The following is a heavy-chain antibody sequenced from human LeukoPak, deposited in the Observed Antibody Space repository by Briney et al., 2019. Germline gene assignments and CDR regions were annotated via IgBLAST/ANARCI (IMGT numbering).Heavy chain of an antibody. CDR2: ISGSGGST. CDR3: AKNPRLEGWIYFDS. J-gene: IGHJ4*02. CDR1: GFTFSSYA. V-gene: IGHV3-23*01. D-gene: IGHD1-1*01. Sequence: GGSLRLSCAASGFTFSSYAMSWVRQAPGKGLEWVTAISGSGGSTYYADSVKGRFTISRDNSKNTLYLQMNSLRAEDTAVYYCAKNPRLEGWIYFDSWGQGILVTVSS.